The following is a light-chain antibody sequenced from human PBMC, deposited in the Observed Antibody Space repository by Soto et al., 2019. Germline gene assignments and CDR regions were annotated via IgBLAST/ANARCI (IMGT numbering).Light chain of an antibody. V-gene: IGKV3-15*01. CDR2: GAS. CDR1: QSVGSN. Sequence: DIVMTQSPATLSVSPGERATLSCRASQSVGSNLAWYQQKPGQAPRLLIYGASTRANGIPARFSGSGSGTEFTLTISSLQSEDFAIYFCQQYNNWPPDRTFGQGTKVEIK. J-gene: IGKJ1*01. CDR3: QQYNNWPPDRT.